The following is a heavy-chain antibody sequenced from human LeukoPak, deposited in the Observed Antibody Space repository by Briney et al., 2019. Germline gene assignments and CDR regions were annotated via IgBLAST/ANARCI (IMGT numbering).Heavy chain of an antibody. CDR1: GGTFSSYT. J-gene: IGHJ6*03. Sequence: SVKVSCKASGGTFSSYTISWVRQAPGQGLEWMGRIIPTLGIANYAQKFQGRVTITADKSTSTAYMELSSLRSEDTAVYYCARYGAPDYYYMDVWGKGTTVTVSS. D-gene: IGHD2-2*01. CDR2: IIPTLGIA. V-gene: IGHV1-69*02. CDR3: ARYGAPDYYYMDV.